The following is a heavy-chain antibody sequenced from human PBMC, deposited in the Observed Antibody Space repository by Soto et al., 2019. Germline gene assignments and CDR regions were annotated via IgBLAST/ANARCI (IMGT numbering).Heavy chain of an antibody. V-gene: IGHV3-64D*08. CDR2: ISSNGGST. D-gene: IGHD3-22*01. J-gene: IGHJ6*02. CDR1: GCTFSSYA. CDR3: VKDRGIYYDSSGQDNYYYYYGMDV. Sequence: PGGSLRLCCSASGCTFSSYAMHWVRQAPGKGLEYVSAISSNGGSTYYADSVKGRFTISRDNSKNTLYLQMSSLRAEDTAVYYCVKDRGIYYDSSGQDNYYYYYGMDVWGQGTTVTVSS.